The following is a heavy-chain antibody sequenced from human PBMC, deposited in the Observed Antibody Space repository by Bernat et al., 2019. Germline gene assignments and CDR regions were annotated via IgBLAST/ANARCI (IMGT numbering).Heavy chain of an antibody. D-gene: IGHD6-13*01. CDR2: IWYDGSKK. CDR3: AGDRRSRVYDF. Sequence: QVQLVESGGGVVQPGRSLRLSCAASGFTFSSYGMHWVRQAPGKGLEWVAVIWYDGSKKYYADSVKGRFTISRDNSKNMLYLQMNSLRIEDTAVYYCAGDRRSRVYDFWGQGTLVTVSS. V-gene: IGHV3-33*08. J-gene: IGHJ4*02. CDR1: GFTFSSYG.